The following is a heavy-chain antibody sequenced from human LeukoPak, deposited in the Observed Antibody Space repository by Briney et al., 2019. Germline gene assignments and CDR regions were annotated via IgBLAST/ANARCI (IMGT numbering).Heavy chain of an antibody. V-gene: IGHV4-34*01. CDR1: GGSFSGYY. Sequence: SETLSLTCAVYGGSFSGYYWSWIRQPPGKGLEWIGEINHSGSTNYNPPLKSRVTISVDTSKNQFSLKLSSVTAADTAVYYCAGRDDGSGSYSPKFDPWGQGTLVTVSS. J-gene: IGHJ5*02. D-gene: IGHD3-10*01. CDR3: AGRDDGSGSYSPKFDP. CDR2: INHSGST.